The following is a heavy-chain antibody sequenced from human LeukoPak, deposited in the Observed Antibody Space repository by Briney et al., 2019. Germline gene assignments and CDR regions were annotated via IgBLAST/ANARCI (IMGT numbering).Heavy chain of an antibody. J-gene: IGHJ4*02. CDR2: ISLTGLT. D-gene: IGHD2-8*01. Sequence: SETLSLTCGVSGGSISNTNWWSWVGQTPGQGLECIGEISLTGLTHYNPSLESRVTVSLDKSKNQLSLNLTSVTAADTAVYYCSRENGAFSPFGYWGQGTLVSVSS. CDR1: GGSISNTNW. V-gene: IGHV4-4*02. CDR3: SRENGAFSPFGY.